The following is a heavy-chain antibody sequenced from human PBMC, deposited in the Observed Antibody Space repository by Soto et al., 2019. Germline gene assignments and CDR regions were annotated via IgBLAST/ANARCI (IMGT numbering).Heavy chain of an antibody. D-gene: IGHD5-18*01. Sequence: EASVKVSCKASGGTFSSYAISWVRQAPGQGLEWMGGIIPIFGTANYAQKFQGRVTITADESTSTAYMELSSLRSEDTAVYYCARVYRLPPRSNWLDHWGQGTLVTVSS. CDR3: ARVYRLPPRSNWLDH. CDR1: GGTFSSYA. CDR2: IIPIFGTA. V-gene: IGHV1-69*13. J-gene: IGHJ5*02.